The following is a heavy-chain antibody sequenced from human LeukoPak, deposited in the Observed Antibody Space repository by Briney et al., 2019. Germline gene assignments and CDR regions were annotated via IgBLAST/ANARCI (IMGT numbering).Heavy chain of an antibody. Sequence: GGSLRLSCAASGFTFSNYAMSWVRQAPGKGLEWVSYITSSGSTRYYADSVKGRFTISRDNAKNSLYLQMNSLRAEDTAVYYCARETDYSLFDYWGQGTLVTVSS. D-gene: IGHD3-10*01. V-gene: IGHV3-48*03. CDR3: ARETDYSLFDY. J-gene: IGHJ4*02. CDR2: ITSSGSTR. CDR1: GFTFSNYA.